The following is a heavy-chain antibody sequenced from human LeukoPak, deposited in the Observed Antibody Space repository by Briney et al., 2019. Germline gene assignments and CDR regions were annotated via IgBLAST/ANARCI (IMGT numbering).Heavy chain of an antibody. CDR1: GGSISSYY. D-gene: IGHD3-22*01. CDR3: ARILRQSMIEYYFDY. CDR2: IYYSGST. V-gene: IGHV4-59*01. Sequence: SETLSLTCTVSGGSISSYYWSWIRQPPGKGLEWIGYIYYSGSTNYNPSLKSRVTISVDTSKNQFSLKLSSVTAADTAVYYCARILRQSMIEYYFDYWGQGTLVTVSS. J-gene: IGHJ4*02.